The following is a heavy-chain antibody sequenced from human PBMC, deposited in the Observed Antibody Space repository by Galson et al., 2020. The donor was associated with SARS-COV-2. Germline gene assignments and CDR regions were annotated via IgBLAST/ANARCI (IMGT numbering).Heavy chain of an antibody. J-gene: IGHJ3*02. CDR1: GTSISSGSYS. CDR2: ISHSGGT. CDR3: ARLHYGEYAPEAFDI. D-gene: IGHD4-17*01. Sequence: SETLSLTCAVSGTSISSGSYSWNWIPQPPGKGLEWIGYISHSGGTYYNPSLKSRVTISGDRSKNQFSLRLSSVTAADTAVYYCARLHYGEYAPEAFDIWGRGTRVTVAS. V-gene: IGHV4-30-2*01.